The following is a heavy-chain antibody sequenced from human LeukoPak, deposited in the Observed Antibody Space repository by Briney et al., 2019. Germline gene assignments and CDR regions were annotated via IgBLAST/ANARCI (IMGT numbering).Heavy chain of an antibody. V-gene: IGHV5-51*01. Sequence: GESLKISCKGSGYRFTSYWIAWVRQMPGKGLEWMGIIYPGDSDTRYSPSFQGQVTISADKSISTAYLQWSSLKASDTAMYYCARLKGYCSGGSCYGGDAFDIWGQGTMVTVSS. CDR1: GYRFTSYW. J-gene: IGHJ3*02. CDR3: ARLKGYCSGGSCYGGDAFDI. D-gene: IGHD2-15*01. CDR2: IYPGDSDT.